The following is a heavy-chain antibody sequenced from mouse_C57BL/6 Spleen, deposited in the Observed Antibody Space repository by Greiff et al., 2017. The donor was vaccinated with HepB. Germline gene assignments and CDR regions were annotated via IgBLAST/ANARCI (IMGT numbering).Heavy chain of an antibody. J-gene: IGHJ4*01. D-gene: IGHD1-1*01. Sequence: QVQLQESGPGLVQPSQSLSITCTVSGFSLTSYGVHWVRQSPGKGLEWLGVIGSGGSTDYNAAFISRLSISKDNSKSQVFFKMNSLQADDTAIYYCARNRDYYGSSRYYYAMDYWGQGTSVTVSS. CDR2: IGSGGST. V-gene: IGHV2-2*01. CDR3: ARNRDYYGSSRYYYAMDY. CDR1: GFSLTSYG.